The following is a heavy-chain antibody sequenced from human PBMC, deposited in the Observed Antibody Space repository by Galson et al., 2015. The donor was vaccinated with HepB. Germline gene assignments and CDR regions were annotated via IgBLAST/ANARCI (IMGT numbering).Heavy chain of an antibody. CDR3: ARSSYWYAY. Sequence: SLRLSCAASGFTFSTYWMHWVRQAPGKGLVWVSRINSDGSTTSYADSVKGRFTISRDNAKNTLYLQMNNLRAEDTAVYFCARSSYWYAYWGQGTLVTVSP. CDR1: GFTFSTYW. J-gene: IGHJ4*02. D-gene: IGHD6-13*01. V-gene: IGHV3-74*01. CDR2: INSDGSTT.